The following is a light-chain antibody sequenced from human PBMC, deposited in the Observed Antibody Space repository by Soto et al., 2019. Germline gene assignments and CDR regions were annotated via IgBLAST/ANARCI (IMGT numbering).Light chain of an antibody. CDR3: QHSDQYPGT. J-gene: IGKJ1*01. CDR1: QAVNTR. V-gene: IGKV3D-11*01. CDR2: LAS. Sequence: EIVLTQSPATLSSFPGDRVTLSCRASQAVNTRLAWYQHKPGQAPRLLIYLASNRAAGVPARFSGSGSGTDFTLTISDIEPEDFAVYYCQHSDQYPGTFGQGTKVEVK.